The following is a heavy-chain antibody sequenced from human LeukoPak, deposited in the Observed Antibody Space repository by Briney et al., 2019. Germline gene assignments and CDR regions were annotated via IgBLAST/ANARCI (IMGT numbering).Heavy chain of an antibody. CDR1: GGSFSAYY. V-gene: IGHV4-34*01. J-gene: IGHJ4*02. D-gene: IGHD6-13*01. CDR3: ARGDRGYSSSWYVY. CDR2: INHSGST. Sequence: SETLSLTCAVYGGSFSAYYWSWIRQPPGKGLEWIGEINHSGSTNYSPSLKSRVTISVDTSKNQLSLKLSSVTAADTAVYFRARGDRGYSSSWYVYWGQGTLVTVSS.